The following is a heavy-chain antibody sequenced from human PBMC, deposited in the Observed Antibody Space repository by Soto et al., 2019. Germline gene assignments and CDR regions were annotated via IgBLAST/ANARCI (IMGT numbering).Heavy chain of an antibody. CDR1: GGSISSGGYY. J-gene: IGHJ3*02. Sequence: QVQLQESGPGLVKPSQTLSLTCTVSGGSISSGGYYWSWIRQHPGKGLEWIGYIYYGGSTYYNPSLKSRVTISVDTSKNQFSLKLSSVTAADTAVYYCARVGCGGDCHNAFDIWGQGTMVTVSS. V-gene: IGHV4-31*03. CDR2: IYYGGST. CDR3: ARVGCGGDCHNAFDI. D-gene: IGHD2-21*02.